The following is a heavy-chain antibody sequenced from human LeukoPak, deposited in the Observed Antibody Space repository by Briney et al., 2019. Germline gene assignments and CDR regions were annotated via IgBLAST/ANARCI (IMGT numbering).Heavy chain of an antibody. J-gene: IGHJ1*01. CDR3: ARTQNSGGFNADVLESSQP. CDR2: ISTTGNTK. Sequence: PGGSLRLSCAASGFTFSDFYMSWIRQTPEKGLEWISHISTTGNTKYYADSVIGRFSISRDNAKNSVYLQMNSLRAEDTAVYYCARTQNSGGFNADVLESSQPWGKGPWVPVPS. CDR1: GFTFSDFY. V-gene: IGHV3-11*01. D-gene: IGHD6-19*01.